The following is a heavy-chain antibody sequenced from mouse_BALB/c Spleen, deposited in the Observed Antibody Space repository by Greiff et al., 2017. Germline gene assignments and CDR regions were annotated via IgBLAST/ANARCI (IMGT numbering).Heavy chain of an antibody. J-gene: IGHJ3*01. CDR2: ISSGSSTI. Sequence: EVKLVESGGGLVQPGGSRKLSCAASGFTFSSFGMHWVRQAPEKGLEWVAYISSGSSTIYYADTVKGRFTISRDNPKNTLFLQMTSLRSEDTAMYYCARGTPCAYWGQGTLVTVSA. CDR3: ARGTPCAY. CDR1: GFTFSSFG. V-gene: IGHV5-17*02. D-gene: IGHD3-3*01.